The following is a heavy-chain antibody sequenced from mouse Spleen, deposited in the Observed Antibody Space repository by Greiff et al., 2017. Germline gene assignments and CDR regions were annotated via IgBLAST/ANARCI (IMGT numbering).Heavy chain of an antibody. CDR3: TREGNYDFDY. J-gene: IGHJ2*01. V-gene: IGHV5-9-1*02. Sequence: EVKLMESGEGLVKPGGSLKLSCAASGFTFSSYAMSWVRQTPEKRLEWVAYISSGGDYIYYADTVKGRFTISRDNARNTLYLQMSSLKSEDTAMYYCTREGNYDFDYWGQGTTLTVSS. CDR2: ISSGGDYI. CDR1: GFTFSSYA. D-gene: IGHD2-1*01.